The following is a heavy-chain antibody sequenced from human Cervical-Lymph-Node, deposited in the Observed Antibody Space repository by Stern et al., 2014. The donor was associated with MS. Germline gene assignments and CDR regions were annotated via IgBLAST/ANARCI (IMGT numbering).Heavy chain of an antibody. J-gene: IGHJ4*02. Sequence: VQLAESGGGVVQPGRSLRLSCAACGFTFSNYGMHWVRQAPGKGLEWLAGIWYDGSATYHADSVKGRFTISRDNSKNTLYLQMNSLRADDTAVYYCATDGRIYYFWSGIDYWGQGALVTVSS. V-gene: IGHV3-33*01. CDR1: GFTFSNYG. CDR3: ATDGRIYYFWSGIDY. CDR2: IWYDGSAT. D-gene: IGHD3-3*01.